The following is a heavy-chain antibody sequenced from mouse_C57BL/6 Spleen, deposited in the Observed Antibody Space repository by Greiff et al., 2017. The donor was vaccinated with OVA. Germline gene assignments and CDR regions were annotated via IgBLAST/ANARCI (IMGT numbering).Heavy chain of an antibody. CDR2: INPYNGDT. D-gene: IGHD1-1*01. CDR1: GYSFTGYF. V-gene: IGHV1-20*01. J-gene: IGHJ1*03. Sequence: EVQLQESGPELVKPGDSVKISCKASGYSFTGYFMNWVMQSHGKSLEWIGRINPYNGDTFYNQKFKGQATLTVDKSSSTAHMERRSLTSESSAVYYCARGSITVVARDWYFDVWGTGTTVTVSS. CDR3: ARGSITVVARDWYFDV.